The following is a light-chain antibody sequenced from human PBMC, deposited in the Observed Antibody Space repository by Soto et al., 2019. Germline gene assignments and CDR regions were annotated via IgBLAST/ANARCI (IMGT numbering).Light chain of an antibody. CDR2: DAS. V-gene: IGKV1-5*01. J-gene: IGKJ5*01. Sequence: DIKMTQSPSALSGYVGDRVTITCRASQSISSWLAWYQQKPGKAPKLLIYDASSLESGVPSRFSGSGSGTEFTLTISSLQPEDFATYYCQQSYSTPTIPFGQGTRPEI. CDR3: QQSYSTPTIP. CDR1: QSISSW.